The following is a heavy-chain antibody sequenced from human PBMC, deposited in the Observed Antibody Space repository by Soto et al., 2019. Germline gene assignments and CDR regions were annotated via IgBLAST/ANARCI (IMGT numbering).Heavy chain of an antibody. CDR3: WFSSSWYPYYYYGMDV. CDR1: GFTFSSYA. CDR2: ISGSGGST. J-gene: IGHJ6*02. D-gene: IGHD6-13*01. Sequence: GGSLRLSCAASGFTFSSYAMSWVRQAPGKGLEWVSAISGSGGSTYYADSAKGRFTISRDNSKNTLYLQMNSLRAEDTAVYYCWFSSSWYPYYYYGMDVWGQGTTVTVSS. V-gene: IGHV3-23*01.